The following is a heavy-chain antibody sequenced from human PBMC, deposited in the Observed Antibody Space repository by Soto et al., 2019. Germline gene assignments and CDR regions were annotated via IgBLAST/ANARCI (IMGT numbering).Heavy chain of an antibody. CDR2: IYWDDDQ. Sequence: SGPTLVNPTQTLTLTCTFSGFSLSTRGVGVGWIRQPPGKALEWLALIYWDDDQRYSPSLKSRLTITKDTSKNQVVLTMTNMDPVDTATYYCARILNDYGNYYMDVWGKGTTVTVSS. CDR3: ARILNDYGNYYMDV. V-gene: IGHV2-5*02. J-gene: IGHJ6*03. CDR1: GFSLSTRGVG. D-gene: IGHD4-17*01.